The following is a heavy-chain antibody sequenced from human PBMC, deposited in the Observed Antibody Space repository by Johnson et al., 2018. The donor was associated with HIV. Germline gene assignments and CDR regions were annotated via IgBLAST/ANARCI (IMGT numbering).Heavy chain of an antibody. CDR3: ASRQYFSSFDI. D-gene: IGHD3-3*01. CDR1: GFTVSNNY. V-gene: IGHV3-66*01. J-gene: IGHJ3*02. Sequence: VQLVESGGGLVQPGGSLRLSCAASGFTVSNNYMTWVRQAPGKGLEWVSLFYSGGSTYYAVSLKGRFTNSRDNSNNTLYLQMNSLRAEDTAVYYCASRQYFSSFDIWGQGTMVTVSS. CDR2: FYSGGST.